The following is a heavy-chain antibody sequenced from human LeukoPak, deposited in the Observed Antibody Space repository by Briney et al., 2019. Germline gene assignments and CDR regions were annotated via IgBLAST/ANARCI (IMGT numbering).Heavy chain of an antibody. J-gene: IGHJ6*02. V-gene: IGHV4-59*08. D-gene: IGHD1-26*01. Sequence: KPSETLSLTCTVSGGSISNYYWSWIRQPPGKGLEWIGYIYYSGSTNYNPSLKSRVTISVDTSKNQFSLKQSSVTAADTPVYYCARHLIVVTASRHDYHYYGMDVWGQGTTVTVSS. CDR1: GGSISNYY. CDR2: IYYSGST. CDR3: ARHLIVVTASRHDYHYYGMDV.